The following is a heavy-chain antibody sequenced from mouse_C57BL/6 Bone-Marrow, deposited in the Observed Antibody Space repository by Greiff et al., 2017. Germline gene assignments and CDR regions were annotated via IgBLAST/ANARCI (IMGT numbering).Heavy chain of an antibody. CDR3: AREGHYYGSSLFDY. D-gene: IGHD1-1*01. V-gene: IGHV1-78*01. CDR1: GYTFTDHT. CDR2: IYPRDGST. Sequence: QVQLQQSDAELVKPGASVKISCKVSGYTFTDHTIHWMKQRPEQGLEWIGYIYPRDGSTKYNEKFKGKATLTADKSSSTAYMQLNRLTSEVSAVYFCAREGHYYGSSLFDYWGQGTTLTVSS. J-gene: IGHJ2*01.